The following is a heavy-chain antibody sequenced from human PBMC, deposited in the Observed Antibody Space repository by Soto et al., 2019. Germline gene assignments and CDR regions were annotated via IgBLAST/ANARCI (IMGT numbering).Heavy chain of an antibody. J-gene: IGHJ6*03. Sequence: SETLSLTCAVYGGSFSGYYGSWIRQPPGKGLEWIGEINHSGSTNYNPSLKSRVTISVDTSKNQFSLKLSSVTAADTAVYYCARGIAAAGHYYYYYMDVWGKGTTVT. CDR1: GGSFSGYY. CDR2: INHSGST. CDR3: ARGIAAAGHYYYYYMDV. V-gene: IGHV4-34*01. D-gene: IGHD6-13*01.